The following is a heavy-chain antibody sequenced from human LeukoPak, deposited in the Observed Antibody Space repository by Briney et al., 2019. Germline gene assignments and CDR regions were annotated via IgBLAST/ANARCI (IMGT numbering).Heavy chain of an antibody. CDR3: ARIRNSSGWSSHLFYGMDV. V-gene: IGHV4-39*01. CDR2: IYYSGST. D-gene: IGHD6-19*01. Sequence: SETLSLTCTVSGGSISSSSYYWGWIRQPAGKGLEWIGSIYYSGSTYYNPSLKSRVTISVDTSKNQFSLKLSSVTAADTAVYYCARIRNSSGWSSHLFYGMDVWGQGTTVTVSS. CDR1: GGSISSSSYY. J-gene: IGHJ6*02.